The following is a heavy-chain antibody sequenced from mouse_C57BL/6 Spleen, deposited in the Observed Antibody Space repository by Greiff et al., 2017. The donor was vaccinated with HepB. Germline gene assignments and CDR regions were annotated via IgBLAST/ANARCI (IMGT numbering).Heavy chain of an antibody. CDR3: ARSSIYDGFYYAMDY. V-gene: IGHV1-22*01. J-gene: IGHJ4*01. D-gene: IGHD2-3*01. CDR1: GYTFTDYN. CDR2: INPNNGGT. Sequence: EVQLQQSGPELVKPGASVKMSCKASGYTFTDYNMHWVKQSHGKSLEWIGYINPNNGGTSYNQKFKGKATLTVNKSSSTAYMELRSLTSEDSAVYYCARSSIYDGFYYAMDYWGQGTSVTVSS.